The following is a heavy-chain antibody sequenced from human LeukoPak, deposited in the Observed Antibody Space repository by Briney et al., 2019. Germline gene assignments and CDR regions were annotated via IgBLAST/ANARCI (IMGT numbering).Heavy chain of an antibody. J-gene: IGHJ4*02. CDR3: ARGYYFDY. V-gene: IGHV4-30-2*01. CDR1: GGSISSGGYS. Sequence: SETLSLTCAVSGGSISSGGYSWSWIRQPPGKGLEWIGYIYHSGSTYYNLSLKSRVTISVDRSKNQFSLKLSSVTAADTAVYYCARGYYFDYWGQGTLVTVSS. CDR2: IYHSGST.